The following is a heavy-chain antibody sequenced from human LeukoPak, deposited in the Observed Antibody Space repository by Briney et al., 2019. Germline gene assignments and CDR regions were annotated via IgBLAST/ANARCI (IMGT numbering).Heavy chain of an antibody. CDR2: TRNKVYSYTT. Sequence: QTGGSLRLSCAASGFSFSSYAMTWVRQAPGKGLEWVGRTRNKVYSYTTEYAASVKGRFTISRDDSKNSLYLQMNSLKTEDTAMYYCTRVHSSSWSGSYFDCWGQGTLVTVSS. V-gene: IGHV3-72*01. CDR1: GFSFSSYA. CDR3: TRVHSSSWSGSYFDC. D-gene: IGHD6-13*01. J-gene: IGHJ4*02.